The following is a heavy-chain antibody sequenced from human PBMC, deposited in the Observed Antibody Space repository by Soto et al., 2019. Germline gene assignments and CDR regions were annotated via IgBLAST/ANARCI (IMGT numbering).Heavy chain of an antibody. V-gene: IGHV4-30-4*01. CDR1: DGSISSNNYY. CDR3: ARDIDFGMDV. J-gene: IGHJ6*02. Sequence: SETLSLTCTVSDGSISSNNYYWGWIRQPPGKGLEWIGYIFSTGTAYYNPSLQSRVTISLDMSKNQFSLKLSSVTAADTAVYYCARDIDFGMDVWGQGTTVTVSS. D-gene: IGHD3-16*02. CDR2: IFSTGTA.